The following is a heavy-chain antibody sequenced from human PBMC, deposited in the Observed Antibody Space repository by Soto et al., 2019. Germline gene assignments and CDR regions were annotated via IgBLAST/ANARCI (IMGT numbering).Heavy chain of an antibody. CDR3: ARGSKPAIAAAGTVSLDP. J-gene: IGHJ5*02. CDR1: GYTCNSYG. Sequence: QVQLVQSGAEVKKPGASVKVSCKASGYTCNSYGITWVRQPPGQGLELKGWRSADNGNPNNAQKNEGRVTVTADKSTSTAYMELRSLRYDDTAVYYCARGSKPAIAAAGTVSLDPWGQGTLVTVSS. V-gene: IGHV1-18*01. CDR2: RSADNGNP. D-gene: IGHD6-13*01.